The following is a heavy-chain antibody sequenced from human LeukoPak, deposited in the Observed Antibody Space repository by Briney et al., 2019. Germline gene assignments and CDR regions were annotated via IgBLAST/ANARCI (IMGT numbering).Heavy chain of an antibody. V-gene: IGHV4-34*01. D-gene: IGHD6-19*01. CDR3: ARVFWSSGWSGHDAFDI. CDR1: GGSFGGYY. J-gene: IGHJ3*02. CDR2: INHSGST. Sequence: SETLSLTCAVYGGSFGGYYWSWIRQPPGKGLEWIGEINHSGSTNYNPSLKSRVTISVDTSKNQFSLKLSSVTAADTAVYYCARVFWSSGWSGHDAFDIWGQGTMVTVSS.